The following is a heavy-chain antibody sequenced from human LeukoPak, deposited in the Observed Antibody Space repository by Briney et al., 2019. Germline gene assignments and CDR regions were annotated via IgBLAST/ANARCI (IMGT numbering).Heavy chain of an antibody. CDR2: IYHSGST. D-gene: IGHD3-16*01. J-gene: IGHJ4*02. V-gene: IGHV4-38-2*02. CDR1: GYSISSGYY. Sequence: KPSETLSLTCTVSGYSISSGYYWGWIRQPPGKGLEWIGSIYHSGSTYYNPSLKSRVTISVDTSKNQFSLKLSSVTAADTAVYYCARDDVMSKYYFDYWGQGTLVTVSS. CDR3: ARDDVMSKYYFDY.